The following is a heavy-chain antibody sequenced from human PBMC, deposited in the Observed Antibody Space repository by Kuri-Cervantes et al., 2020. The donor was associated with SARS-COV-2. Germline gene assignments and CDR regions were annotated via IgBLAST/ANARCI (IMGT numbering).Heavy chain of an antibody. D-gene: IGHD7-27*01. J-gene: IGHJ4*02. CDR3: AREEGGELGEAFDY. CDR1: GFTFSGYN. V-gene: IGHV3-21*01. CDR2: ISSSSGYI. Sequence: GGSLRLSCTASGFTFSGYNMNWVRQAPGKGLEWVSSISSSSGYIYYTDSVKGRLTISRDNAKTSLYLQMNSLKPEDTAVYYCAREEGGELGEAFDYWGQGALVTVSS.